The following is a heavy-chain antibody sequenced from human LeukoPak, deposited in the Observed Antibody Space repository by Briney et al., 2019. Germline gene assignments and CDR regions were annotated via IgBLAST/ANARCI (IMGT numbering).Heavy chain of an antibody. CDR1: GGSASSGSYY. D-gene: IGHD2-2*01. CDR2: IYYSGST. V-gene: IGHV4-61*01. J-gene: IGHJ6*02. Sequence: NTSETLSLTCTVSGGSASSGSYYWSWIRQPPGKGLEWIGYIYYSGSTNYNPSLKSRVTISVDTSKSQFSLKLSSVTAADTAVYYCARVVPYYYYYGMDVWGQGTTVTVSS. CDR3: ARVVPYYYYYGMDV.